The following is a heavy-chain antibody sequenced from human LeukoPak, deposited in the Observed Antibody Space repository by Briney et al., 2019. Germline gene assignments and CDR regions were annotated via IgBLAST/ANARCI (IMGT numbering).Heavy chain of an antibody. Sequence: GGSLRLSCAVSGFIVSSNYMTWVRQAPGKGLEWVSVIYSGGRTYYADSVKGRFTISRDNSKNTLYLQMNSLRAEGTAVYYCARDLRASTGAGFDYWGQGTLVTVSS. CDR1: GFIVSSNY. J-gene: IGHJ4*02. D-gene: IGHD4/OR15-4a*01. CDR2: IYSGGRT. CDR3: ARDLRASTGAGFDY. V-gene: IGHV3-66*01.